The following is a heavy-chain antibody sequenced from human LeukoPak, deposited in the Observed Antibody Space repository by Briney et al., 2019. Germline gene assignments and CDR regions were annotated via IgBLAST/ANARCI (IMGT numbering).Heavy chain of an antibody. CDR1: GYTFTSYY. J-gene: IGHJ4*02. CDR2: IIPIFGTA. V-gene: IGHV1-69*13. Sequence: ASVKVSCKASGYTFTSYYMHWVRQAPGQGLEWMGGIIPIFGTANYAQKFQGRVTITADESTSTAYMELSSLRSEDTAVYYCARDYNDYVWGSYQPFDYWGQGTLVTVSS. CDR3: ARDYNDYVWGSYQPFDY. D-gene: IGHD3-16*02.